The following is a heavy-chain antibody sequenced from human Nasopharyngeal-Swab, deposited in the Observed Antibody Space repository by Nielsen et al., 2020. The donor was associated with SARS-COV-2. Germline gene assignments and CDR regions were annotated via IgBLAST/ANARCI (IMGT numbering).Heavy chain of an antibody. V-gene: IGHV3-30*03. Sequence: VRQAPGKGLEWVAVIIYDGNHKYYADSVQGRFTISRDNSRNTLYLQMNSLRAEDTAVYYCARAGYCSNGACYPENHYYMDVWGKGTTVTVSS. CDR3: ARAGYCSNGACYPENHYYMDV. CDR2: IIYDGNHK. D-gene: IGHD2-8*01. J-gene: IGHJ6*03.